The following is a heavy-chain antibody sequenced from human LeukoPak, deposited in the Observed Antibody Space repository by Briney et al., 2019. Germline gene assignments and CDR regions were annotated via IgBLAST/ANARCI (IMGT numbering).Heavy chain of an antibody. CDR3: ARVNAYYYGSGSKIFDY. J-gene: IGHJ4*02. D-gene: IGHD3-10*01. CDR2: IYYSGST. CDR1: GGSISSGDYY. V-gene: IGHV4-30-4*01. Sequence: SETLSLTCTVSGGSISSGDYYWRWIRQPPGKGLEWIGYIYYSGSTYYNPSLKSRVTISVDTSKNQFSLKLSSVTAADTAVYYCARVNAYYYGSGSKIFDYWGQGTLVTVSS.